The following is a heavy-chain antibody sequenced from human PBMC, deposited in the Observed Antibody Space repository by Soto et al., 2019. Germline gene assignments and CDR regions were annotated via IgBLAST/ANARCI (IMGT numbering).Heavy chain of an antibody. J-gene: IGHJ6*02. V-gene: IGHV4-61*01. CDR1: GGSVSSGRYY. CDR3: ARDWHYDCSGYYFAQRYYYGMDV. CDR2: IYYSGST. Sequence: PSETLSLTCTVSGGSVSSGRYYWRWKRQTPGKGLEWIGDIYYSGSTNYNPTLKSRGTISVDTSKHQFSLKLSSVTAADTAVYYCARDWHYDCSGYYFAQRYYYGMDVWGQGTTVTVSS. D-gene: IGHD3-22*01.